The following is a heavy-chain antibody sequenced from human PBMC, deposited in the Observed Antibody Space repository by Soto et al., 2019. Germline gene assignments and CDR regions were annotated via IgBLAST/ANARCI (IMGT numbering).Heavy chain of an antibody. V-gene: IGHV3-53*02. J-gene: IGHJ4*02. Sequence: QLVETGGGLIQPGTSLTLSCAASGFSVSRNYMTWVRQAPGKGLEWVSFVYSGGATFYADSVKGRFLPSRDASQNTMYLQMNNLRAEDTAVYYCARVPGRLWGRGTLVTVAS. CDR2: VYSGGAT. D-gene: IGHD3-10*01. CDR1: GFSVSRNY. CDR3: ARVPGRL.